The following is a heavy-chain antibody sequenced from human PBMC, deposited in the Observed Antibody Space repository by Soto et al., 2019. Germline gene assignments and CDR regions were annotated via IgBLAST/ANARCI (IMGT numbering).Heavy chain of an antibody. V-gene: IGHV4-31*11. CDR1: GGSISSGGYY. CDR2: IYYSGST. CDR3: ARMSFGLDYYYYGMDV. J-gene: IGHJ6*02. D-gene: IGHD3-16*01. Sequence: PSETLCLTCAVSGGSISSGGYYWSWIRQHLGKGLEWIGYIYYSGSTYYNPSLKSRVTISVDTSKNQFSLKLSSVTAADTAVYYCARMSFGLDYYYYGMDVWGQGTTVTVSS.